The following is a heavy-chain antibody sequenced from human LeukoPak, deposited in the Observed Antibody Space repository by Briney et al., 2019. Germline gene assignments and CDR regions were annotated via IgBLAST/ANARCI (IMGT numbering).Heavy chain of an antibody. Sequence: ASVKVSCKASGYAFTSYDINWVRQATGQGLEWMGWMNPNSGNTGYAQKFQGRVTITRNTSISTAYMELSSLRSEDTAVYYCARGSRTSDYGDPYYYYYYMDVWGRGTTVTVSS. CDR1: GYAFTSYD. J-gene: IGHJ6*03. D-gene: IGHD4-17*01. CDR3: ARGSRTSDYGDPYYYYYYMDV. V-gene: IGHV1-8*03. CDR2: MNPNSGNT.